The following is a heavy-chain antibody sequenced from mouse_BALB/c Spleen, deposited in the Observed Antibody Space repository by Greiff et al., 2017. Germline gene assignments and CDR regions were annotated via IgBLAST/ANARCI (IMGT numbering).Heavy chain of an antibody. D-gene: IGHD1-2*01. CDR3: ARSTAHYYAMDY. CDR2: IYPGGGYT. CDR1: GYTFTNYW. J-gene: IGHJ4*01. Sequence: VQLQQSGAELVRPGTSVKMSCKAAGYTFTNYWIGWVKQRPGHGLEWIGDIYPGGGYTNYNGKFKGKATLTADKSSSTAYMQLSSLTSEDSAVYFYARSTAHYYAMDYWGQGTSVTVSS. V-gene: IGHV1-63*02.